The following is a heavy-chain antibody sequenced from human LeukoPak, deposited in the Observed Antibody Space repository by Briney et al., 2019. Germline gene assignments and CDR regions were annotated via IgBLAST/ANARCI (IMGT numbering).Heavy chain of an antibody. D-gene: IGHD5-12*01. CDR2: INSDGSSI. Sequence: GGSLRLSCAASGFTFSSYWMQWVRQAPGKGLVWVSRINSDGSSITYADSVKGRFTISRDNAKITLYLQMNSLRVEDTAVYYCAKEGRVSGYDFDCWGQGTLVTVSS. CDR3: AKEGRVSGYDFDC. CDR1: GFTFSSYW. V-gene: IGHV3-74*03. J-gene: IGHJ4*02.